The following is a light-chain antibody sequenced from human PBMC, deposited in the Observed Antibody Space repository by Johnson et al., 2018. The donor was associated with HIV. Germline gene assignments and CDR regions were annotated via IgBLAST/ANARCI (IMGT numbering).Light chain of an antibody. V-gene: IGLV1-51*01. J-gene: IGLJ1*01. CDR3: GTWDSSLSAGV. CDR2: DHN. CDR1: SFNIGINF. Sequence: QSVLTQPPSVSAAPGQRVTISCSGSSFNIGINFVSWYQQVPGTAPKLLIYDHNKRPSGIPDRFSGSKSGKSAPLGITGLQTGDEADYYCGTWDSSLSAGVFGTGTKVTVL.